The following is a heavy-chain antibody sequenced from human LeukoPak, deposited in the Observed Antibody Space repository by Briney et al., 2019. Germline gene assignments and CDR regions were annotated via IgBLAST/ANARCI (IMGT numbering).Heavy chain of an antibody. CDR2: ISSSSSYI. Sequence: PGGSLRLSCAASGFTFSSYSMNWVRQALGQGLEWVSSISSSSSYINYADSVKGRFTISRDNDKNSLYLQMNSLRAEDTAVYYCARANGLTFDYWGQGTLVTVSS. J-gene: IGHJ4*02. CDR3: ARANGLTFDY. CDR1: GFTFSSYS. D-gene: IGHD1-1*01. V-gene: IGHV3-21*04.